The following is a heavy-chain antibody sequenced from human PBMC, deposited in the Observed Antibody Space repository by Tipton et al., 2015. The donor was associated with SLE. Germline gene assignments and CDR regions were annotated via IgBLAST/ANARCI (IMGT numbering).Heavy chain of an antibody. D-gene: IGHD4-17*01. V-gene: IGHV3-74*01. CDR3: ATDYGDYRES. CDR1: GFTFSTYW. CDR2: INTDGSIT. Sequence: SLRLSCAASGFTFSTYWRGWVRQAPGKGLVWVSHINTDGSITGYADSVKGRFTISRDNAKNTLYLQMSSLRAEDTAVYYCATDYGDYRESWGQGTLVTVSS. J-gene: IGHJ5*02.